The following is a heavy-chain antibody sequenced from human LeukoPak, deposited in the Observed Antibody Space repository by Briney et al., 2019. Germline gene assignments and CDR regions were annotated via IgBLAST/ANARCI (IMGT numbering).Heavy chain of an antibody. V-gene: IGHV1-69*04. CDR3: ARTQLDPYYYYMDV. Sequence: SVKVSCKASGYTFTSYGISWVRQAPGQGLEWMGRIIPILGIANYAQKFQGRVTITADRSTSTAYMELSRLRSEDTAVYYCARTQLDPYYYYMDVWGKGTTVTVSS. J-gene: IGHJ6*03. D-gene: IGHD6-6*01. CDR2: IIPILGIA. CDR1: GYTFTSYG.